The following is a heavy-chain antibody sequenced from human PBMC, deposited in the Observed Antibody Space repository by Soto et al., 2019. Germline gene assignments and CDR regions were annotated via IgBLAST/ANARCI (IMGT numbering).Heavy chain of an antibody. CDR2: IYNTGST. D-gene: IGHD3-22*01. CDR3: ARDNDSSGYYDYFAY. V-gene: IGHV4-59*01. J-gene: IGHJ4*02. CDR1: GGSMSSYY. Sequence: PSETLSLTCSVSGGSMSSYYWSWIRQPPGKGLEWIGYIYNTGSTKYNPSLESRVTISVDTSKKQFSLKLSSVTAADTAVYYCARDNDSSGYYDYFAYWGQGTLVTVSS.